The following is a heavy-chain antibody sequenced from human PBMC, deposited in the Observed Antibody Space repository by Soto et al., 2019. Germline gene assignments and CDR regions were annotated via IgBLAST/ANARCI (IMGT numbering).Heavy chain of an antibody. CDR2: IWYDGSNK. D-gene: IGHD3-10*01. V-gene: IGHV3-33*06. J-gene: IGHJ4*02. CDR1: GFTFSSYG. CDR3: AKMVRGVIAYYFDY. Sequence: PGGSLRLSCAASGFTFSSYGMHWVRQAPGKGLKWVAVIWYDGSNKYYADSVKGRFTISRDNSKNTLYLQMNSLRAEDTAVYYCAKMVRGVIAYYFDYWGQGTLVTVSS.